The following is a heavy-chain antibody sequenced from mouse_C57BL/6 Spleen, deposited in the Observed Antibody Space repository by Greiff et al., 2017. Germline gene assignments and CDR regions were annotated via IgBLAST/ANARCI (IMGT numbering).Heavy chain of an antibody. Sequence: EVMLVESGGGLVQPGGSLSLSCAASGFTFTDYYMSWVRQPPGKALEWLGFIRNKANGYTTEYSASVKGRFTISRENSQSILYLQMNALRAEDSATYYCASSGNWYFDVWGTGTTVTVSS. CDR1: GFTFTDYY. CDR3: ASSGNWYFDV. D-gene: IGHD4-1*01. CDR2: IRNKANGYTT. V-gene: IGHV7-3*01. J-gene: IGHJ1*03.